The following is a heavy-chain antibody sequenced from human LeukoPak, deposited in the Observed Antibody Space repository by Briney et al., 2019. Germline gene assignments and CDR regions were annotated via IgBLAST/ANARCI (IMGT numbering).Heavy chain of an antibody. V-gene: IGHV3-23*01. CDR1: GFTFSSYA. Sequence: GGSLRLSCAASGFTFSSYAMNWVRQAPGKGLEWVSAITDAVGSAHYADSVKGRFTISSDNSKNTVYLQVNSLRPEDMAVYYCAKEIFSGLLYIDYWGQGTLVTVSS. J-gene: IGHJ4*02. CDR2: ITDAVGSA. D-gene: IGHD5-12*01. CDR3: AKEIFSGLLYIDY.